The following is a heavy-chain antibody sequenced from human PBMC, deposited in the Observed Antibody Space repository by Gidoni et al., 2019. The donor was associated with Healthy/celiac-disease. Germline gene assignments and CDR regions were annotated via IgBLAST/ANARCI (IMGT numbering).Heavy chain of an antibody. Sequence: EVQLLESGGGLVQPGGSLRLSCAASGFTFSSYSMSWVRQAPGKGLEWVSAISGSGGSTYYADSVKGRFTISRDNSKNTLYLQMNSLRAEDTAVYYCAKDGWARLGISEPTDYWGQGTLVTVSS. CDR2: ISGSGGST. D-gene: IGHD7-27*01. CDR1: GFTFSSYS. CDR3: AKDGWARLGISEPTDY. V-gene: IGHV3-23*01. J-gene: IGHJ4*02.